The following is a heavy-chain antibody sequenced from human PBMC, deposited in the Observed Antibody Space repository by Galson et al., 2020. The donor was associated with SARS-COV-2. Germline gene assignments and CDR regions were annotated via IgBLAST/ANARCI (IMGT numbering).Heavy chain of an antibody. CDR1: GFTFSDHA. Sequence: GGSLRLSCAASGFTFSDHAMHWVRQAPGKGLEWVSSISTDSYYIYYADSVKGRFTISRDNAKNSLVLQMNSLRAEDTAVYYCARSPPASTSGTSIYFDYWGQGSLVTVSS. V-gene: IGHV3-21*01. J-gene: IGHJ4*02. CDR3: ARSPPASTSGTSIYFDY. CDR2: ISTDSYYI. D-gene: IGHD3-10*01.